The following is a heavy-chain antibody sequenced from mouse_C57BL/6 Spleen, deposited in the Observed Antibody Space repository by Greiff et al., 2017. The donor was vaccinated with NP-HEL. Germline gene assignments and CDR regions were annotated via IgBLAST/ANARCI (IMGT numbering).Heavy chain of an antibody. Sequence: QVQLQQPGAELVRPGSSVKLSCKASGYTFTSYWMDWVKQRPGQGLEWIGNIYPSDSETHYNQKFKDKATLTVDKSSSTAYMQLSSLTSEDSAVSYCERVRYDYAGWYFDVWGTGTTVTVSS. V-gene: IGHV1-61*01. D-gene: IGHD2-4*01. CDR1: GYTFTSYW. CDR2: IYPSDSET. CDR3: ERVRYDYAGWYFDV. J-gene: IGHJ1*03.